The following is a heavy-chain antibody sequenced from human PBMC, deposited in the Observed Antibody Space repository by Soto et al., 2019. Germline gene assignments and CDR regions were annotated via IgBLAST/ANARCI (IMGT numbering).Heavy chain of an antibody. Sequence: EVQLEESGGGLVKPGGSLRLSCVVSGLTFSKVWMSWVRQAPGKGLEWLGRITSQTDGETTDYAAPVKGRFTISRDDSKNTLYLQMNSLKTEDTAVYYCTTDGRSDFWGQGTLVTVSS. CDR2: ITSQTDGETT. J-gene: IGHJ4*02. V-gene: IGHV3-15*01. CDR3: TTDGRSDF. CDR1: GLTFSKVW.